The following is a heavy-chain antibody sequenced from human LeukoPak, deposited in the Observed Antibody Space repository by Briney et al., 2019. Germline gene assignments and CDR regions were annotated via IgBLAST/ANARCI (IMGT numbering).Heavy chain of an antibody. Sequence: TSETLSLTCTVSGGSISSYYWSWIRQPPGKGLEWIGEINHSGSTNYNPSLKSRVTISVDTSKNQFSLKLSSVTAADTAVYYCARGLDSSSWFLNYYYYYYMDVWGKGTTVTISS. J-gene: IGHJ6*03. CDR3: ARGLDSSSWFLNYYYYYYMDV. D-gene: IGHD6-13*01. V-gene: IGHV4-34*01. CDR1: GGSISSYY. CDR2: INHSGST.